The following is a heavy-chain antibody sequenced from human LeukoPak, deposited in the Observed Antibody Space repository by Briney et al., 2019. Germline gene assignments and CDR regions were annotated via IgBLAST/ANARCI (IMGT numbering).Heavy chain of an antibody. J-gene: IGHJ4*02. CDR1: GYTFTSYG. D-gene: IGHD5-12*01. Sequence: GASVKVSCKASGYTFTSYGISWVRQAPGQGLEWMGWISAYNGNTNYAQKLQGRVTMTTDTSTSTTYMELRSLRSDDTAVYYCARASSGYDCPIPGFDYWGQGTLVIVSS. CDR2: ISAYNGNT. V-gene: IGHV1-18*01. CDR3: ARASSGYDCPIPGFDY.